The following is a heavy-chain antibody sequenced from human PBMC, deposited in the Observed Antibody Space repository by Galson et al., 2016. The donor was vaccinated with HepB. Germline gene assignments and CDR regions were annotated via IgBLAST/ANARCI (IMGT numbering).Heavy chain of an antibody. D-gene: IGHD6-6*01. J-gene: IGHJ2*01. CDR3: AKDKAARTLDWHFDL. V-gene: IGHV3-43D*03. CDR2: ISWDSSTT. CDR1: GFTFDDYA. Sequence: LRLSCAASGFTFDDYAMHWVRQAPGKGLEWVSLISWDSSTTYYADSVKGRFTMSRDNSKDSLYLQMNSLRPEDTALYFCAKDKAARTLDWHFDLWGRGTLVTVSP.